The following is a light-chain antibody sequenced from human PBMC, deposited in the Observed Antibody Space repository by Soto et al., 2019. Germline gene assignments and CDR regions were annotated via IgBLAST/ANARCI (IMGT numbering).Light chain of an antibody. CDR3: QQSFNLHRT. J-gene: IGKJ1*01. V-gene: IGKV1-39*01. CDR2: ASS. CDR1: QSISSS. Sequence: DIEMTQSPSSLSASVGETITITCRASQSISSSLNWVQHSPGQPPKLLLFASSNLHAGVPLSLSGSGSGTSFSLTIRSLQPEDFDNYYCQQSFNLHRTFGPGTKVDIK.